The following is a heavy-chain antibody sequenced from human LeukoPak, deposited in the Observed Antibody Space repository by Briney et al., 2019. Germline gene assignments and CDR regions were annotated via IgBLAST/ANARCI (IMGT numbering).Heavy chain of an antibody. V-gene: IGHV1-46*01. Sequence: AASVKVSCKASGYTFTSYYMHWVRQAPGQGLEWMGIINPSGGTTSYAQKFQGRVTMTRDTSTSTVYMELSSLRSEDTAVYYCARELGCCVGSCYSDYFDYWGQGTLVTVSS. J-gene: IGHJ4*02. CDR1: GYTFTSYY. CDR2: INPSGGTT. CDR3: ARELGCCVGSCYSDYFDY. D-gene: IGHD2-15*01.